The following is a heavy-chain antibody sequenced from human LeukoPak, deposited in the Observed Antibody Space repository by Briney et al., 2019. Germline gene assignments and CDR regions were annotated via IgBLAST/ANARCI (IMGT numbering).Heavy chain of an antibody. CDR2: INPSGGST. V-gene: IGHV1-46*01. CDR3: ARVDAEGSGVKYFDY. J-gene: IGHJ4*02. D-gene: IGHD3-10*01. Sequence: EASVKVSYKASGYTFTNYYMHWVRQAPGQGLEWMGIINPSGGSTSYAQKFQGRVTMTRDTSTSTVYMELSSLRSEDTAVYFCARVDAEGSGVKYFDYWGQGTLVTVSS. CDR1: GYTFTNYY.